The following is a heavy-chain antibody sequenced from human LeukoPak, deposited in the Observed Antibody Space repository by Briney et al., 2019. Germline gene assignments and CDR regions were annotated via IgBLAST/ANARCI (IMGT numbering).Heavy chain of an antibody. CDR1: GDSISSSSNY. D-gene: IGHD5-12*01. CDR3: ARYIVASMREQ. Sequence: SETLSLTCTVSGDSISSSSNYWGWVRQPPGKGLEWIGSMYYSGSYNPSLESRVTISVDTSKNEFSLKLGSVTAADTAVYYCARYIVASMREQWGQGTLVTVSS. CDR2: MYYSG. J-gene: IGHJ4*02. V-gene: IGHV4-39*01.